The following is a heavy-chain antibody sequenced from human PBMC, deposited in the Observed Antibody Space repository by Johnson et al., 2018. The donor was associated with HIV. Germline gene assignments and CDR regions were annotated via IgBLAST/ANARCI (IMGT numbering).Heavy chain of an antibody. CDR3: AKVYDGSGYDGAFDM. CDR1: GFTFSNYA. J-gene: IGHJ3*02. CDR2: ISGSGGST. Sequence: VQLVESGGGVVQPGRSLRLSCAASGFTFSNYAMHWVRQAPGKGLEWVSAISGSGGSTYYADSVKGRFTISRDNSKNTLYLQMNSLRAEDTAVYYCAKVYDGSGYDGAFDMWGQGTMVTVSS. V-gene: IGHV3-23*04. D-gene: IGHD3-22*01.